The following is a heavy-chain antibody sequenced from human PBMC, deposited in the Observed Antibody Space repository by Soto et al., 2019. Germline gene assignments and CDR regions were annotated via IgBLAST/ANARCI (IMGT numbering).Heavy chain of an antibody. D-gene: IGHD3-10*01. J-gene: IGHJ4*02. CDR2: IYYSGST. CDR3: ARHMKDYYGSGSYYTPVDY. CDR1: GGSISSYY. V-gene: IGHV4-59*08. Sequence: PSETLSLTCTVSGGSISSYYWSWIRQPPGKGLEWIGYIYYSGSTNYNPSLKSRVTISVDTSKNQFSLKLSSVTAADTAVYYCARHMKDYYGSGSYYTPVDYWGQGTLVTVSS.